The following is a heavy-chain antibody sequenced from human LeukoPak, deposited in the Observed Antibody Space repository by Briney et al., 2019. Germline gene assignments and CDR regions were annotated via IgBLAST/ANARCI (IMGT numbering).Heavy chain of an antibody. Sequence: ASVKVSCKVSGYTLTGLSMHWVRQAPGKGLEWMGTFDPENGETIYAQKFQGRVTMTRDMSTSTVYMELSSLRSEDTAVYYCARWLQPGGFDIWGQGTMVTVSS. V-gene: IGHV1-24*01. CDR2: FDPENGET. CDR3: ARWLQPGGFDI. D-gene: IGHD5-24*01. CDR1: GYTLTGLS. J-gene: IGHJ3*02.